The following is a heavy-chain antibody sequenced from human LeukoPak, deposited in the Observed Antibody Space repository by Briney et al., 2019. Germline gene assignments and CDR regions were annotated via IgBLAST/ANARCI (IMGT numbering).Heavy chain of an antibody. Sequence: SVKVSCKASGGTFSSYAISSVPQAPGQGLEWMGGIIPIFGTANYAQKLQGRVTITADESTRTAYMELSSLRSEDTAVYYCARAGYSSGWYDYYYYYGMDVWGQGTTVTVSS. J-gene: IGHJ6*02. CDR1: GGTFSSYA. CDR3: ARAGYSSGWYDYYYYYGMDV. CDR2: IIPIFGTA. D-gene: IGHD6-19*01. V-gene: IGHV1-69*13.